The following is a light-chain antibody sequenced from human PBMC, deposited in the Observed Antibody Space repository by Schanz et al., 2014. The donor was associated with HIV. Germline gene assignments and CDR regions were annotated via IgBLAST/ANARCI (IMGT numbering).Light chain of an antibody. CDR2: NTY. J-gene: IGLJ3*02. V-gene: IGLV1-44*01. Sequence: QSVLTQPPSASGTPGQRVTISCSGSSSTFRSNAVNWYQQLPGTAPKLLIYNTYHRPSGVPDRFSGSGSGTSASLVISGLQSQDEADYYCATWVDSLKGWVFGGGTKPTVL. CDR1: SSTFRSNA. CDR3: ATWVDSLKGWV.